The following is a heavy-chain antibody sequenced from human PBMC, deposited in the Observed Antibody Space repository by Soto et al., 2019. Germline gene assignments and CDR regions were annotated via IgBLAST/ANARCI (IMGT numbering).Heavy chain of an antibody. D-gene: IGHD1-26*01. CDR1: GFTFDDYA. J-gene: IGHJ6*02. Sequence: GGSLRLSCAASGFTFDDYAMHWVRQAPGKGLEWVSGISWNSGSIGYADSVKGRFTISRDNAKNSLYLQVNSLRAEDTALYYCAKDFSGAPRDYYGMDVWGQGTTVTVSS. CDR2: ISWNSGSI. V-gene: IGHV3-9*01. CDR3: AKDFSGAPRDYYGMDV.